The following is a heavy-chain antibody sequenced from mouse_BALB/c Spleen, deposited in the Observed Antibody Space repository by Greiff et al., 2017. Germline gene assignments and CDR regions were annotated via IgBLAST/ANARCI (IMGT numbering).Heavy chain of an antibody. CDR3: ARCGHYYGYYLDY. V-gene: IGHV5-17*02. J-gene: IGHJ2*01. CDR2: ISSGSSTI. Sequence: EVMLVESGGGLVQPGGSRKLSCAASGFTFSSFGMHWVRQAPEKGLEWVAYISSGSSTIYYADTVKGRFTISRDNPKNTLFLQMTSLRSEDTAMYYCARCGHYYGYYLDYWGQGTTLTVSS. CDR1: GFTFSSFG. D-gene: IGHD1-2*01.